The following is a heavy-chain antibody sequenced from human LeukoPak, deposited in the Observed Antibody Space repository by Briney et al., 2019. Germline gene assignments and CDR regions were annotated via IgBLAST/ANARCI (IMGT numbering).Heavy chain of an antibody. CDR1: GGSFSGYY. J-gene: IGHJ5*02. CDR2: INHSGST. CDR3: ATAYCGGDCYSGWFDP. D-gene: IGHD2-21*02. V-gene: IGHV4-34*01. Sequence: SETLSLTCAVYGGSFSGYYWSWIRRPPGKGLEWIGEINHSGSTNYNPSLKSRVTISVDTSKNQFSLKLSSVTAADTAVYYCATAYCGGDCYSGWFDPWGQGTLVTVSS.